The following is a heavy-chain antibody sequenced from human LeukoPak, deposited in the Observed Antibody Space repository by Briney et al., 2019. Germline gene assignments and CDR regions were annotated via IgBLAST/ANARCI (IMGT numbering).Heavy chain of an antibody. J-gene: IGHJ4*02. CDR2: ISYDGSNK. D-gene: IGHD6-13*01. V-gene: IGHV3-30-3*01. Sequence: GGSLRLSCAASGFTFSSYAMHWVRQAPGKGLEWVAVISYDGSNKYYADSVKGRFTISRDNSKNTLYLQMNSLRAEDTAVYYCARPPKQQLVYFDCWGQGTLVPSPQ. CDR1: GFTFSSYA. CDR3: ARPPKQQLVYFDC.